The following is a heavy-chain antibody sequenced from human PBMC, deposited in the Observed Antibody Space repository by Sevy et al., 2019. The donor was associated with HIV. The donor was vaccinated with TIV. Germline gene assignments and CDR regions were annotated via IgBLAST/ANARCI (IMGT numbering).Heavy chain of an antibody. D-gene: IGHD6-6*01. CDR2: ISSSSSTI. J-gene: IGHJ4*02. V-gene: IGHV3-48*02. Sequence: GGSLRLSCAASGFTFSSYSMNWVRQAPGKGLEWVSYISSSSSTIYYVDSVKGRFTISRDNAKNSLYLQMDSLVDEDTAGHYCSRELSASQLAFDYWGQGTLVTVSS. CDR1: GFTFSSYS. CDR3: SRELSASQLAFDY.